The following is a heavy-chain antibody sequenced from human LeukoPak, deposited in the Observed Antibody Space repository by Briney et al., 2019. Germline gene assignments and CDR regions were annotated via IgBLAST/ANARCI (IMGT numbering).Heavy chain of an antibody. CDR2: IYSSGST. V-gene: IGHV4-59*01. Sequence: SETLSLTCNVAGGSIRVYYWSWIRQPPGKGLELIGYIYSSGSTNYNPSLKSRVTMSVDTSKNQFSLKVSSVTAADTAVYYCARVFDSGSQAYFYYMDVWGKGTTVTISS. J-gene: IGHJ6*03. CDR3: ARVFDSGSQAYFYYMDV. D-gene: IGHD3-10*01. CDR1: GGSIRVYY.